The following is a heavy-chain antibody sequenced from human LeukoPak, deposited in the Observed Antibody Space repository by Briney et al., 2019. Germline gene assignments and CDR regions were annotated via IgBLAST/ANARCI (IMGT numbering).Heavy chain of an antibody. V-gene: IGHV3-15*01. CDR3: TTAAESWLQPDY. CDR2: IKSNTDGGTT. J-gene: IGHJ4*02. D-gene: IGHD5-24*01. CDR1: GFTFSNVG. Sequence: GGSLRPSCAASGFTFSNVGVTWARQAPGQGLEWVGRIKSNTDGGTTHYAVPVKGRFTISRDDSKNTLYLQMNSLKTEDTALYYCTTAAESWLQPDYWGQGTRVTVSS.